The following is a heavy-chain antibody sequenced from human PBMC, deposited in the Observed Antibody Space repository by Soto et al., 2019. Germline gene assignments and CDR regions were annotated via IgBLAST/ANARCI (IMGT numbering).Heavy chain of an antibody. CDR2: IIPIFGTA. CDR1: GGTFSSYA. J-gene: IGHJ6*02. CDR3: ARWPHVDTAMVRVVESYYYYGMDV. Sequence: QVQLVQSGAEVKKPGSSVKVSCKASGGTFSSYAISWVRQAPGQGLEWMGGIIPIFGTANYAQKFQGRVTITADESTSTAYMELSSLRSEDTAVYYCARWPHVDTAMVRVVESYYYYGMDVWGQGTTVTVSS. D-gene: IGHD5-18*01. V-gene: IGHV1-69*01.